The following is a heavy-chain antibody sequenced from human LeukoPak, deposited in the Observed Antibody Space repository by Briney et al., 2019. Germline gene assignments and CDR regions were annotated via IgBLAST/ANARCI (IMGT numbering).Heavy chain of an antibody. CDR2: INPNSGGT. J-gene: IGHJ6*02. Sequence: ASVKASCKASGYTFTGYYMHWVRQAPGQGLEWMGWINPNSGGTNYAQKFQGRVTMTRNTSISTAYMELSSLRSEDTAVYYCATLSPSYYYGMDVWGQGTTVTVSS. V-gene: IGHV1-2*02. CDR1: GYTFTGYY. CDR3: ATLSPSYYYGMDV.